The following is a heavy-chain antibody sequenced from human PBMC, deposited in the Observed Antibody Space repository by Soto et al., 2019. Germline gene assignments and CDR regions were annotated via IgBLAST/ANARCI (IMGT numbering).Heavy chain of an antibody. Sequence: SETLSLTCTVPGGSISSYYWSWIRQPPGKGLEWIGYIYYSGSTNYNPSLKSRVTISVDTSKNQFSLKLSSVTAADTAVYYCARVGSSGPSDYWGQGTLVTVSS. D-gene: IGHD3-10*01. J-gene: IGHJ4*02. CDR2: IYYSGST. CDR3: ARVGSSGPSDY. V-gene: IGHV4-59*01. CDR1: GGSISSYY.